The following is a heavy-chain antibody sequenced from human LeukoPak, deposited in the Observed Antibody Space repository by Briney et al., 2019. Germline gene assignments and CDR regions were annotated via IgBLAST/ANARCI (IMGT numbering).Heavy chain of an antibody. CDR1: GYTFTGYY. J-gene: IGHJ6*03. V-gene: IGHV1-2*02. D-gene: IGHD6-19*01. CDR3: ARSVAGSQNYYYYYMDV. Sequence: GASVKVSCKASGYTFTGYYMHWVRQAPGQGLEWMGWVNPNSGGTNYAQKFQGRVTMTRDTSISTAYMELSRLRSDDTAVYYCARSVAGSQNYYYYYMDVWGKGTTVTISS. CDR2: VNPNSGGT.